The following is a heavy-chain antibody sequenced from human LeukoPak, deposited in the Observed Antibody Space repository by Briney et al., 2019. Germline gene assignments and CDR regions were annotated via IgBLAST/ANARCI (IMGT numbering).Heavy chain of an antibody. CDR1: GGSISSYY. V-gene: IGHV4-59*01. CDR2: IYYSGST. CDR3: VRANHFDY. Sequence: SETLSLTCTVSGGSISSYYWSWFRQPPGKGLEWIGDIYYSGSTNYNPSLKSRVTISVDTSRNQFSLKLTSVTAADTAVYFCVRANHFDYWGQGTLVTVSS. J-gene: IGHJ4*02.